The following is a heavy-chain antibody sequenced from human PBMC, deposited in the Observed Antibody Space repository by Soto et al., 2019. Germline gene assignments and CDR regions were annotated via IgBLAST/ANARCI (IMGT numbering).Heavy chain of an antibody. CDR3: AEWGNGDHDPRGVNWFDP. J-gene: IGHJ5*02. Sequence: QVQLQESGPGLVKPSQTLFLTCTVSGGSISSGGYYWSWIRQHPGKGLEWIGYIYYSGSTYYNPSLKSRVTISVDTSKNQFSLKLSSVTAADTAVYYCAEWGNGDHDPRGVNWFDPWGQGTLVTVSS. CDR2: IYYSGST. D-gene: IGHD4-17*01. V-gene: IGHV4-31*03. CDR1: GGSISSGGYY.